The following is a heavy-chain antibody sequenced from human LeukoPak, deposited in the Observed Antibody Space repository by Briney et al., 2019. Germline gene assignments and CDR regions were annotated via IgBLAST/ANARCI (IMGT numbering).Heavy chain of an antibody. D-gene: IGHD3-9*01. J-gene: IGHJ4*02. CDR1: GYTFTGYY. V-gene: IGHV1-2*02. CDR2: INPNSGGT. CDR3: ARGLDILTGYLLDY. Sequence: ASVKVSCKASGYTFTGYYMRWVRQAPGQGLEWMGWINPNSGGTNYAQKFQGRVTMTRDTSISTAYMELSRLRSDDTAVYYCARGLDILTGYLLDYWGQGTLVTVSS.